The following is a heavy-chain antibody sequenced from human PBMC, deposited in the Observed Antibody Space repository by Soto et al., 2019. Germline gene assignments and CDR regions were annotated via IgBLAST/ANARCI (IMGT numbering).Heavy chain of an antibody. V-gene: IGHV3-33*01. Sequence: QVQLVESGGGVVQPGRSLRLSCAASGFTFSSYGMPWVRQAPGKGLEWVAVIWYDGSNKYYADSVKGRFTISRDNSKNTLYLQMHSLRAEDTAVYYCTRAAWFGELQHYYYGMDVWGQGTTVTVSS. CDR3: TRAAWFGELQHYYYGMDV. CDR2: IWYDGSNK. CDR1: GFTFSSYG. J-gene: IGHJ6*02. D-gene: IGHD3-10*01.